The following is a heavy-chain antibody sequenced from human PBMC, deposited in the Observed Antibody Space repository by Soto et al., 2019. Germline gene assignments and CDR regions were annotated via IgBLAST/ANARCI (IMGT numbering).Heavy chain of an antibody. CDR2: MNPNSGNT. CDR1: GYTITGYD. V-gene: IGHV1-8*01. CDR3: ARARRDGYNRWDP. D-gene: IGHD5-12*01. Sequence: ASVKVSCEASGYTITGYDINWGRQATGQGLERMGWMNPNSGNTGYAQKFQGRVTMTRNTSISTAYMELSSLISEDTAVYYCARARRDGYNRWDPWGQGTLVTVSS. J-gene: IGHJ5*02.